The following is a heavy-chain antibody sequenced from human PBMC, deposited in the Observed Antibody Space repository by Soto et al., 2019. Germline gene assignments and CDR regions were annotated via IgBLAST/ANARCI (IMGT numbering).Heavy chain of an antibody. CDR2: ISYDGSNK. CDR3: AGSRYSGSSGFDY. D-gene: IGHD1-26*01. CDR1: GFTFSSYA. V-gene: IGHV3-30-3*01. Sequence: GGSLRLSCADSGFTFSSYAMHWVRQAPGKGLEWVAVISYDGSNKYYADSVKGRFTISRDNSKNTLYLQMNGLRAEDTAVYYCAGSRYSGSSGFDYWGQGTLVTVSS. J-gene: IGHJ4*02.